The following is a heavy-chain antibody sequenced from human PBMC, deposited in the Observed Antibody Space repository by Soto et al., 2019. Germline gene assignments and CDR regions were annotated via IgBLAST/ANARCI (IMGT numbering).Heavy chain of an antibody. J-gene: IGHJ4*02. Sequence: PGGSLRLSCADSGFPFSSYVMSWVRQAQGKGMEWDSSITGRGDRTYYADSAKGRLTNSKDNTKNTLYLQMNSLRAEDTAVYYCTKGLRDGLRTYDSWGQVTLVTVSS. CDR3: TKGLRDGLRTYDS. CDR2: ITGRGDRT. D-gene: IGHD4-17*01. V-gene: IGHV3-23*01. CDR1: GFPFSSYV.